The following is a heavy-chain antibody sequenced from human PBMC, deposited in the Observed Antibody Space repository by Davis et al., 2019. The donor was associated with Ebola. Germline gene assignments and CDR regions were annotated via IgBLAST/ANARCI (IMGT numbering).Heavy chain of an antibody. D-gene: IGHD6-13*01. V-gene: IGHV3-73*01. CDR3: ARDGESSSWYGGFDY. Sequence: PGGSLKLSCAASGFTFSGSAMHWFPQASGKGLKWVGRIRSKANIYATAYAASVKGRFTISRDDSKNTAYLQMNSLRAEDTAVYYCARDGESSSWYGGFDYWGQGTLVTVSS. CDR1: GFTFSGSA. J-gene: IGHJ4*02. CDR2: IRSKANIYAT.